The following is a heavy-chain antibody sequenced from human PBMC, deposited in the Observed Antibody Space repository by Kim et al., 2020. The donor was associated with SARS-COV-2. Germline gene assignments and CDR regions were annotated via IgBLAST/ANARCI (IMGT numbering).Heavy chain of an antibody. V-gene: IGHV1-8*01. D-gene: IGHD3-16*01. CDR3: ASNWGLGTYDAFDI. Sequence: ASVKVSCKASGYTFTSYDINWVRQATGQGLEWMGWMNPNSGNTGYAQKFQGRVTMTRNTSISTAYMELSSLRSEDTAVYYCASNWGLGTYDAFDIWGQGTMVTVSS. CDR1: GYTFTSYD. CDR2: MNPNSGNT. J-gene: IGHJ3*02.